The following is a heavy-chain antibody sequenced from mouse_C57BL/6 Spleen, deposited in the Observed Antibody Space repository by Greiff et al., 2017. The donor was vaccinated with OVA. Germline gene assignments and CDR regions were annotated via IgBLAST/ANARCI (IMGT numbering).Heavy chain of an antibody. CDR2: ISYDGSN. D-gene: IGHD2-2*01. Sequence: EVQLVESGPGLVKPSQSLSLTCSVTGYSITSGYYWNWIRQFPGNKLEWMGYISYDGSNNYNPSLKNRISITRDTSKNQFFLKLNSVTTEDTATYYCARDLGYDGFAYWGQGTLVTVSA. CDR3: ARDLGYDGFAY. J-gene: IGHJ3*01. V-gene: IGHV3-6*01. CDR1: GYSITSGYY.